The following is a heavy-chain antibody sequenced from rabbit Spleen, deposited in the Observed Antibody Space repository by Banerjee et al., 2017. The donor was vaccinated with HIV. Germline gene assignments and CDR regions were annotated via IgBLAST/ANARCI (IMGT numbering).Heavy chain of an antibody. CDR3: ARDPYSYDDYGDYPFNL. V-gene: IGHV1S45*01. CDR1: GFSFSSGYD. J-gene: IGHJ4*01. CDR2: IYTGNGKT. D-gene: IGHD2-1*01. Sequence: QEQLEESGGGLVKPGASLTLTCTASGFSFSSGYDMCWVRQAPGKGLEWIGCIYTGNGKTYYANWAQGRFTISKSSSTTVTLQMTSLTAADTATYFCARDPYSYDDYGDYPFNLWGPGTLVTVS.